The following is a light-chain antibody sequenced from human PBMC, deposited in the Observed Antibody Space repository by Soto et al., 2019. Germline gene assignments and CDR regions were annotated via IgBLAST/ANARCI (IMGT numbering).Light chain of an antibody. J-gene: IGKJ1*01. CDR2: GAS. CDR3: QQYGNSPRT. Sequence: EIVLTQSPGTLSLSPGERATLSCRASESVSSSYLAWYQQKPGQPPRLLISGASSRATGIPDRFSGSGSGTDFTLTIKRLEPEDFAVYYCQQYGNSPRTFGQGTKVEVK. V-gene: IGKV3-20*01. CDR1: ESVSSSY.